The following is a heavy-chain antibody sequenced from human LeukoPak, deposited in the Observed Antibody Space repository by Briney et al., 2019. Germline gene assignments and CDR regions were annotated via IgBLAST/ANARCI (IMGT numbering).Heavy chain of an antibody. CDR3: ARLGDYYDSSGYFDAFDI. CDR1: GGSISSSSYH. CDR2: IYYGGST. D-gene: IGHD3-22*01. V-gene: IGHV4-39*01. J-gene: IGHJ3*02. Sequence: SETLSLTCTVSGGSISSSSYHWGWIRQPPGKGLEWIGTIYYGGSTYYNPSLKSRVTISVDTSKKQFSLKLTSVTAADAAVYYCARLGDYYDSSGYFDAFDIWGQGTMVTVFS.